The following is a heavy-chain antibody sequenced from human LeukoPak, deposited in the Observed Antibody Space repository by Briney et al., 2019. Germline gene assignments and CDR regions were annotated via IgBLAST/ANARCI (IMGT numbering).Heavy chain of an antibody. J-gene: IGHJ1*01. CDR2: IIPIFGTA. D-gene: IGHD2-2*02. CDR3: ASGYCSSTSCYTQIEYFQH. CDR1: GGTFSSYA. V-gene: IGHV1-69*05. Sequence: SVKVSCKASGGTFSSYAISWVRQAPGQGLEWMGGIIPIFGTANYAQKFQGRVTITTDESTSTAYMELSSLRSEDTAVYYCASGYCSSTSCYTQIEYFQHWGQGTLVTVSS.